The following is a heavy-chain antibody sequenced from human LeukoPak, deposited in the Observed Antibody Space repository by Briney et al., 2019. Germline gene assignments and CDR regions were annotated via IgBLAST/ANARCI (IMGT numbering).Heavy chain of an antibody. CDR2: ISYDGGNK. V-gene: IGHV3-30*18. CDR1: GFTFSSYG. CDR3: AKSVAGNLNWFDP. Sequence: GKSLRLSCAVSGFTFSSYGMHWVRQAPGKGPEWVAVISYDGGNKYYADSVKGRFTISRDNSKNSLYLQMNSLRAEDTAVYYCAKSVAGNLNWFDPWGQGTLVTVSS. D-gene: IGHD6-19*01. J-gene: IGHJ5*02.